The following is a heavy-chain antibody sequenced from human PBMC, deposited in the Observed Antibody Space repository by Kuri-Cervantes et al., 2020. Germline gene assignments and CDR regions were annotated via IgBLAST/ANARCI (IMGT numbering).Heavy chain of an antibody. CDR2: ISAYNGNT. D-gene: IGHD2-15*01. Sequence: ASVKVSCKASGYTFTSYGISWVRQAPGQGLEWMGWISAYNGNTNYAQKLQSRVTMTTDTSTSTAYMELRSLRSEDTAVYYCARDQGYCSGGSCYSGFLVGPNWFDPWGQGTLVTVSS. J-gene: IGHJ5*02. V-gene: IGHV1-18*01. CDR1: GYTFTSYG. CDR3: ARDQGYCSGGSCYSGFLVGPNWFDP.